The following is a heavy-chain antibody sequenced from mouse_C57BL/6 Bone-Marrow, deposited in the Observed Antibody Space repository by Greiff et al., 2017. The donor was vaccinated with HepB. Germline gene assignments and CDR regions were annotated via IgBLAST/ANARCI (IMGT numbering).Heavy chain of an antibody. V-gene: IGHV5-9*01. CDR3: ARPGYGSSYWYFDV. Sequence: EVMVVESGGGLVKPGGSLKLSCAASGFTFSSYTMSWVRQTPEKRLEWVATISGGGGNTYYPGSVKGRFTISRDNAKNTLYLQMSSLRSEDTALYYCARPGYGSSYWYFDVWGTGTTVTVSS. CDR1: GFTFSSYT. D-gene: IGHD1-1*01. J-gene: IGHJ1*03. CDR2: ISGGGGNT.